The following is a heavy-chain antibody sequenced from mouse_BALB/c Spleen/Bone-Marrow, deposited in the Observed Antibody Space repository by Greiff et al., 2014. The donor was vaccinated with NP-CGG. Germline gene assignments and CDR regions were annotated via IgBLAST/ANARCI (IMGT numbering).Heavy chain of an antibody. D-gene: IGHD2-1*01. CDR1: GFSLTSYG. CDR3: AREYYGNGYAMDY. V-gene: IGHV2-9*02. CDR2: IWAGGST. J-gene: IGHJ4*01. Sequence: QVQLKQSGPGLVAPSQSLSITCTVSGFSLTSYGVHWVRQPPGKGLEWLGVIWAGGSTNYNSALMSRLSISKDNSKSQVFLKMNSLQTDDTAMYYCAREYYGNGYAMDYWGQGTSVTVSS.